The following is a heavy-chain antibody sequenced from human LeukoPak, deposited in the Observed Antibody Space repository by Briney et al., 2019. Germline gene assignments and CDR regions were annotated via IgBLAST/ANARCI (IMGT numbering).Heavy chain of an antibody. CDR2: ISGYNGHT. CDR3: ARETLYTNVRGPFDT. Sequence: ASVKVSCKASGYSFTSYGISWVRQAPGQGLEWMAWISGYNGHTNYARNFQGRVTLTRDTSTTTAYMELRSLRSDDMAVYYCARETLYTNVRGPFDTWGQGTMVIGTS. CDR1: GYSFTSYG. D-gene: IGHD2-2*02. V-gene: IGHV1-18*03. J-gene: IGHJ3*02.